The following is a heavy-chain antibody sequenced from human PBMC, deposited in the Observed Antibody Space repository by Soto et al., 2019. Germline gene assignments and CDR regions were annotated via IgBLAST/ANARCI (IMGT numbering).Heavy chain of an antibody. CDR2: IYHSGST. V-gene: IGHV4-4*02. D-gene: IGHD2-15*01. J-gene: IGHJ4*02. CDR1: SGSISSSNW. Sequence: QVQLQESGPGLVKPSGTLSLTCAVSSGSISSSNWWSWVRQPPGKGLEWIGEIYHSGSTNYNPSLKSRATISVDKPKNQFSLKLSSVTAAETAVYYCASGVVAATIDSGGQGTRVTVSS. CDR3: ASGVVAATIDS.